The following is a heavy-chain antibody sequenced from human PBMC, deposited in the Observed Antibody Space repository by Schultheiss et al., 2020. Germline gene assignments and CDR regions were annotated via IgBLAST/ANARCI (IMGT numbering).Heavy chain of an antibody. CDR1: GFTFSNYV. D-gene: IGHD4-17*01. V-gene: IGHV3-7*01. J-gene: IGHJ4*02. Sequence: GGSLRLSCAASGFTFSNYVMSWVRQAPGKGLEWVANIKQDGSEKYYADSVKGRFTISRDNSKNTLNLQMKSLRAEDTAVYYCANTLNSGDYLSLFGYWGQGTLVTVAS. CDR3: ANTLNSGDYLSLFGY. CDR2: IKQDGSEK.